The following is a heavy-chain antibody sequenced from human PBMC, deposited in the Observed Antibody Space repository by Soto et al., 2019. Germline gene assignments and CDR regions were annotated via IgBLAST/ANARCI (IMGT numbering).Heavy chain of an antibody. D-gene: IGHD2-15*01. V-gene: IGHV3-43*01. J-gene: IGHJ4*02. CDR3: AEGAGGGRRVDYFDY. CDR2: ISCDGGST. Sequence: PGGSLRLSCAASGFTFDDYTMHWVRQAPGKGLEWVSLISCDGGSTYYADSVKGRFTISRDNSKNSLYLQMNSLRTEDTALYYCAEGAGGGRRVDYFDYWGQGTLVTVSS. CDR1: GFTFDDYT.